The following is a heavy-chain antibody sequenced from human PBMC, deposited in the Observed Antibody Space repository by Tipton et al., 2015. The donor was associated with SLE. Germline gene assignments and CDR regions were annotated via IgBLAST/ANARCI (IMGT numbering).Heavy chain of an antibody. CDR1: GGSISSYY. D-gene: IGHD2/OR15-2a*01. Sequence: TLSLTCTVSGGSISSYYWSWIRQPPGKGLEWMGYIYYRGSTNYNPSLESRVAISMDTSKNQFSLKVNSVTAADTAVYFCARGSYPPTSYESPWGQGILVTVSS. CDR3: ARGSYPPTSYESP. CDR2: IYYRGST. J-gene: IGHJ4*02. V-gene: IGHV4-59*01.